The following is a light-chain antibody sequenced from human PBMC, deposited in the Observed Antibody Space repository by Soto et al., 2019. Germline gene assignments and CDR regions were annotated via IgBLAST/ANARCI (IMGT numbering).Light chain of an antibody. CDR3: QQYNAWPRT. J-gene: IGKJ2*01. CDR2: GAV. Sequence: EVVMTQSPVTLSVSPGERATLSCRASQSVGGDLAWYQQTPGQTPRLLIYGAVTRATGVAARFSGAGSGTEFTLIVDSLQSEDVAIYYCQQYNAWPRTFGQGTKLEI. CDR1: QSVGGD. V-gene: IGKV3-15*01.